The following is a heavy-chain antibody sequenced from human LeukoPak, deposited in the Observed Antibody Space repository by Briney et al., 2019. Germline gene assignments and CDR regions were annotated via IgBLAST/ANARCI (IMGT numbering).Heavy chain of an antibody. D-gene: IGHD6-13*01. V-gene: IGHV1-2*02. CDR2: IDPNSGGT. CDR3: ARWSSSWESFDY. J-gene: IGHJ4*02. Sequence: ASVKVACKASGYTFTGYYMHWVRQAPGQGLEWMGWIDPNSGGTNYAQKFQGRVTMTTSISTAYMDLSSLRPDDTAVYYCARWSSSWESFDYWGQGTLVTVSS. CDR1: GYTFTGYY.